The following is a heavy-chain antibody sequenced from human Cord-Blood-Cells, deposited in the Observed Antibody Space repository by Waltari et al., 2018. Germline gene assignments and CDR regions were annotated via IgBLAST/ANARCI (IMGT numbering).Heavy chain of an antibody. J-gene: IGHJ4*02. D-gene: IGHD7-27*01. V-gene: IGHV3-30*18. CDR1: VIPFKSSG. Sequence: QVQLVESGGGVVEPGKSLRVSCAASVIPFKSSGLTWVRQATGKGLEWVAVISYDGSNKYYADSVKGRFNTSRDNSKNTLYLQMNSLRAEDTAVYYCAKSDWGPVDYWGQGTLVTVSS. CDR2: ISYDGSNK. CDR3: AKSDWGPVDY.